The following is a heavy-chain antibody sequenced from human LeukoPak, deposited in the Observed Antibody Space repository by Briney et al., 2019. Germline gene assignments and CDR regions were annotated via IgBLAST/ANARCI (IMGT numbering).Heavy chain of an antibody. J-gene: IGHJ5*02. D-gene: IGHD2-15*01. Sequence: KPSETLSLTCTVSGGSISSYYWSWIRQPAGKGLEWIGRIYTSGSTNYNPSLKSRVTMSVDRSKKQLSLKLSSVTAADTAVYYCAREDTLAGTDNWFDPWGQGTLVTVSS. CDR3: AREDTLAGTDNWFDP. CDR2: IYTSGST. CDR1: GGSISSYY. V-gene: IGHV4-4*07.